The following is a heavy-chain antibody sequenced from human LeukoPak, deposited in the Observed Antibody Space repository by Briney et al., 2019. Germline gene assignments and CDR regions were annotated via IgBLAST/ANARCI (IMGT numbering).Heavy chain of an antibody. D-gene: IGHD6-19*01. CDR3: ARGPYYLDSSTYSFDY. J-gene: IGHJ4*02. Sequence: SETLSLTCTVSGYSISSGYYWGWIRQPPGKGLEWIGSIYHTGSTKYNSSLKSRVTISVDTSKNQFTLELNSVTAADTAVYYCARGPYYLDSSTYSFDYWGQGTLVTVSS. CDR2: IYHTGST. V-gene: IGHV4-38-2*02. CDR1: GYSISSGYY.